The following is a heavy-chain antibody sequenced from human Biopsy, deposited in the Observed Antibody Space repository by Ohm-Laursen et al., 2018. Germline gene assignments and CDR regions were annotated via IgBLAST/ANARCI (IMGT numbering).Heavy chain of an antibody. Sequence: SSVKASCNASGDTSRNLAINWVRQAPGQGLGWVGRIFPIVGIEDHALKFKDRITINADESTNTAYMELSSLRSEDTAIYYCARGSGSYSRVMDVWGRGTTVIVSS. CDR2: IFPIVGIE. CDR3: ARGSGSYSRVMDV. J-gene: IGHJ6*02. V-gene: IGHV1-69*04. CDR1: GDTSRNLA. D-gene: IGHD3-10*01.